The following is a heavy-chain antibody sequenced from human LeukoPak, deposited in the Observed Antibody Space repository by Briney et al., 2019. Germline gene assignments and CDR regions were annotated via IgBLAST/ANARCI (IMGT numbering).Heavy chain of an antibody. D-gene: IGHD6-19*01. CDR3: ARRPLNSSGWYSY. Sequence: PSETLSLTCTVSGGSISSSSYYWSWIRQPPGKGLEWIGEINHSGSTNYNPSLKSRVTISVDTSKNQFSLKLSSVTAADTAVYYCARRPLNSSGWYSYWGQGTLVTVSS. CDR1: GGSISSSSYY. V-gene: IGHV4-39*07. CDR2: INHSGST. J-gene: IGHJ4*02.